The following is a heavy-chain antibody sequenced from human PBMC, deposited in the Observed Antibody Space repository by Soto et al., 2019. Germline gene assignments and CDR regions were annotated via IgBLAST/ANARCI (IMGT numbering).Heavy chain of an antibody. D-gene: IGHD5-12*01. CDR2: IYHSGST. Sequence: SETLSLTCTVSGGSISSGGYYWSWIRQHPGKGLEWIGYIYHSGSTNYNPSLKSRVTISVDTSKNQFSLKLSSVTAADTAVYYCARGGRGYSAYVYWGKGTTVTVSS. V-gene: IGHV4-31*03. J-gene: IGHJ6*04. CDR3: ARGGRGYSAYVY. CDR1: GGSISSGGYY.